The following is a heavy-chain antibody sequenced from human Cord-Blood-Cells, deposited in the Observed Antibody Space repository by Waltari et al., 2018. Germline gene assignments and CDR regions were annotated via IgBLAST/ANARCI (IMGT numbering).Heavy chain of an antibody. D-gene: IGHD2-2*01. V-gene: IGHV4-4*02. CDR2: IYHSGST. CDR1: GGSIRSSNW. Sequence: QVQLQESGPGLVKPSGTLSRTCAVSGGSIRSSNWWSWVRQPPGKGLEWIGEIYHSGSTNYNPSLKSRVTISVDKSKNQFSLKLSSVTAADTAVYYCARRDIVVVPAAMSRAFDIWGQGTMVTVSS. CDR3: ARRDIVVVPAAMSRAFDI. J-gene: IGHJ3*02.